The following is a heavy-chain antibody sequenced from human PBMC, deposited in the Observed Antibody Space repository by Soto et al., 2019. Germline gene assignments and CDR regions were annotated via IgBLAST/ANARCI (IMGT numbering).Heavy chain of an antibody. J-gene: IGHJ4*02. V-gene: IGHV3-48*02. D-gene: IGHD3-10*01. Sequence: GGSLRLSCAASGFSFSSYSMNWVRQAPGKGLQWISYITSSSRNIYYADSVKGRFTISRDNAKSSLYLQMDSLRDEDTAVYFCASTVGEVSPFDYWGQGTLVTVSS. CDR1: GFSFSSYS. CDR2: ITSSSRNI. CDR3: ASTVGEVSPFDY.